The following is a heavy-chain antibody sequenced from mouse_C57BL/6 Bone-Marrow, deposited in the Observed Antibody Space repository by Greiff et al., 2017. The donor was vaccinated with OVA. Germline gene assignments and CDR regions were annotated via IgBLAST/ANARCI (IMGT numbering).Heavy chain of an antibody. CDR3: ARWLLHYY. D-gene: IGHD1-2*01. CDR2: INPSSGYT. Sequence: VQLVESGAELAKPGASVKLSCKASGYTFTSYWMHWVKQRPGQGLEWIGYINPSSGYTKYNQKFKDKAKLNADKSSSTACMLLSSQTYVYSAVYYCARWLLHYYWGQGPTLSVSS. J-gene: IGHJ2*01. V-gene: IGHV1-7*01. CDR1: GYTFTSYW.